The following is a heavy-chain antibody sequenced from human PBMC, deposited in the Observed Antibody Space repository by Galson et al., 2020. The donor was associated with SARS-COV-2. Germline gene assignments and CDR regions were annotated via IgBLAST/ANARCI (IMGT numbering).Heavy chain of an antibody. CDR3: ARGRHWMEVPAGKLDY. CDR2: IENSGKI. Sequence: GGSLRLSCAASGFTFSDHFMSWIRQAPGEGLEWISYIENSGKIFYADSVKGRFTVSRDDAKNSLFMEMYSLRVEDTAVYYCARGRHWMEVPAGKLDYWGQGALVTVSS. CDR1: GFTFSDHF. V-gene: IGHV3-11*01. J-gene: IGHJ4*02. D-gene: IGHD2-2*03.